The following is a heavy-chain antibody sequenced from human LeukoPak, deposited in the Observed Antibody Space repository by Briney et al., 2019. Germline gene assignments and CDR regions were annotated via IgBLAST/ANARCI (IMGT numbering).Heavy chain of an antibody. J-gene: IGHJ4*02. CDR2: INPNSGGT. CDR1: GYTFTVYY. CDR3: ARDRPLDADDYYGFYYFDY. Sequence: ASVKVSFRASGYTFTVYYMHWVRQAPGQGLEWMGWINPNSGGTNHAGQGHHDQGHVHQYSLHGAERLRSDDTAVYYCARDRPLDADDYYGFYYFDYWGQGTLITVSS. V-gene: IGHV1-2*02. D-gene: IGHD3-10*01.